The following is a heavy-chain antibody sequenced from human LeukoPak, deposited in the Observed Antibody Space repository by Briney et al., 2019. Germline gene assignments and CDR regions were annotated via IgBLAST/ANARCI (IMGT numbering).Heavy chain of an antibody. CDR3: ARGRRWYFDL. V-gene: IGHV4-59*01. J-gene: IGHJ2*01. CDR1: GFTFSSYW. Sequence: GSLRLSCAASGFTFSSYWMSWVRQAPGKGLEWIGYIYYSGSTNYNPSLKSRVTISVDTSKNQFSLKLSSVTAADTAVYYCARGRRWYFDLWGRGTLVTVSS. CDR2: IYYSGST.